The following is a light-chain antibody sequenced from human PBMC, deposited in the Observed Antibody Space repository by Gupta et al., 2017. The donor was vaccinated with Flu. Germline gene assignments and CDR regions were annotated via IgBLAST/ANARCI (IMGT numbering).Light chain of an antibody. V-gene: IGKV4-1*01. J-gene: IGKJ3*01. CDR3: QQYATHPFFM. CDR1: QSVLHSCNNQNC. Sequence: DIVMTQSPDSLAVSLGERATINCKSSQSVLHSCNNQNCLAWYQQKPGQPPKLLIYWASTRESGVPDRFSGSGYGTDFTLTISSRQAEDVAVYYCQQYATHPFFMFGDGTKVDIK. CDR2: WAS.